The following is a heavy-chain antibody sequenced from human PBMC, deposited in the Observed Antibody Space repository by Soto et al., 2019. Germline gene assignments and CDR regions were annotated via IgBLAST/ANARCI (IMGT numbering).Heavy chain of an antibody. CDR2: ISGSGGST. D-gene: IGHD3-3*01. CDR1: GFTFSSYA. Sequence: GGSLRLSCAASGFTFSSYAMSWVRQAPGKGLEWVSAISGSGGSTYYADSVKGRFTISRDNSKNTLYLQMNSLRAEDTAVYYCAADDQKWSLGVVIIGFRLMDVWGKGTTVTVSS. J-gene: IGHJ6*03. V-gene: IGHV3-23*01. CDR3: AADDQKWSLGVVIIGFRLMDV.